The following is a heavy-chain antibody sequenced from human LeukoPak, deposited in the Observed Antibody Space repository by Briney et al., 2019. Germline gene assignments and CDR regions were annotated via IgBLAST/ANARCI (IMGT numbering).Heavy chain of an antibody. CDR2: MNPNSGNT. CDR3: ARGARVLRFLESLSPTIYGMDV. D-gene: IGHD3-3*01. Sequence: ASVKVSCKASGYTFNSYDINWVRQATGQGLEWMGWMNPNSGNTGYAQKFQGRVTMTRNTSISTAYMELSSLRSEDTAVYYCARGARVLRFLESLSPTIYGMDVWGQGTTVTVSS. CDR1: GYTFNSYD. V-gene: IGHV1-8*01. J-gene: IGHJ6*02.